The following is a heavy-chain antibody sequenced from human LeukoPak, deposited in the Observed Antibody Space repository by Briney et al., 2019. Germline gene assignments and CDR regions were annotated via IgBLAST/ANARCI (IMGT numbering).Heavy chain of an antibody. J-gene: IGHJ4*02. CDR3: AKSSGWYEYYFDY. CDR2: IRYDGSNK. Sequence: TGGSLRLSCAASGFTFGSYGMHWVRQAPGKGLEWVAFIRYDGSNKYYADSVEGRFTISRDNSKNTLYLQMNSLRAEDTAVYYCAKSSGWYEYYFDYWGQGTLATVSS. D-gene: IGHD6-19*01. CDR1: GFTFGSYG. V-gene: IGHV3-30*02.